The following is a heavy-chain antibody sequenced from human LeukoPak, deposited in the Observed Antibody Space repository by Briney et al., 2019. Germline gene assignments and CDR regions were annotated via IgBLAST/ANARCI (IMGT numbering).Heavy chain of an antibody. CDR3: ATVTRDCSRASCYNY. CDR2: MNPNSGHT. D-gene: IGHD2-2*02. V-gene: IGHV1-8*01. CDR1: GYTFTSCD. Sequence: ASVKLSCNASGYTFTSCDINWVRQATGQGLEWMGWMNPNSGHTGYAQKFQGRITMTRNTPISTAYMELSSLGSEDTAVYYCATVTRDCSRASCYNYWGQGTLVTLSS. J-gene: IGHJ4*02.